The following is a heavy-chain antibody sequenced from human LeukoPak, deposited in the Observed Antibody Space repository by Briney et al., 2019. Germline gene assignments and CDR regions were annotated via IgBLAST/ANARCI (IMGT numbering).Heavy chain of an antibody. CDR3: AKSSSLHYYYYYYMDV. J-gene: IGHJ6*03. D-gene: IGHD6-6*01. V-gene: IGHV3-9*01. Sequence: GRSLRLSCAASGFTFDDYATHWVRQAPGKGLEWVSGISWNSGSIGYADSVKGRFTISRDNAKNSLYLQMNSLRAEDTALYYCAKSSSLHYYYYYYMDVWGKGTTVTVSS. CDR1: GFTFDDYA. CDR2: ISWNSGSI.